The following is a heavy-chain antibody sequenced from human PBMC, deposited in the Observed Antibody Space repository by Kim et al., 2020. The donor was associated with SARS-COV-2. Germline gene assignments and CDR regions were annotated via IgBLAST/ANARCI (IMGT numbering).Heavy chain of an antibody. J-gene: IGHJ4*02. CDR1: GYTFTSYG. CDR3: VYSSGWLLNFDY. V-gene: IGHV1-18*01. CDR2: ISAYNGNT. D-gene: IGHD6-19*01. Sequence: ASVKVSCKASGYTFTSYGISWVRQAPGQGLEWMGWISAYNGNTNYAQKPQGRVTMTTDTSTSTAYMELRSLRSDDTAVYYCVYSSGWLLNFDYWGQGTLVTVSS.